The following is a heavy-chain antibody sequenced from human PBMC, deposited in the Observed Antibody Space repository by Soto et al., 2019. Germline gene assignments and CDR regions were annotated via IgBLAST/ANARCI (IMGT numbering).Heavy chain of an antibody. V-gene: IGHV4-4*07. J-gene: IGHJ6*02. CDR3: ARAGDAVLDYYYYGMDV. Sequence: SETLSLPCPVSGGSISSYYWSLFRQPAGKGLEWIGRIYTSGGTNYNPSLKSRVTMSVDTSKNQFSRKLSSVTAADTAVYYCARAGDAVLDYYYYGMDVWGQGTTGTVSS. CDR2: IYTSGGT. CDR1: GGSISSYY. D-gene: IGHD3-16*01.